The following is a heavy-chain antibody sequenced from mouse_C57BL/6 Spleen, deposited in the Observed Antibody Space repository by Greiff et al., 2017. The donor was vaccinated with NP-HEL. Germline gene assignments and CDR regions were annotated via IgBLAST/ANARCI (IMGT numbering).Heavy chain of an antibody. J-gene: IGHJ4*01. D-gene: IGHD2-4*01. CDR1: GYTFTDYE. V-gene: IGHV1-15*01. CDR2: IDPETGGT. CDR3: TRKEGYDSHAMDY. Sequence: VQVVESGAELVRPGASVTLSCKASGYTFTDYEMHWVKQTPVHGLEWIGAIDPETGGTAYNQKFKGKAILTADKSSSTAYMELRSLTSEDSAVYYCTRKEGYDSHAMDYWGQGTSVTVSS.